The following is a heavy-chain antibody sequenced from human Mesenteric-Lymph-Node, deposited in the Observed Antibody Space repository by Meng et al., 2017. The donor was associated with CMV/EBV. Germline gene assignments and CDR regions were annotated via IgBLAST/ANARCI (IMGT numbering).Heavy chain of an antibody. CDR2: ISGGGYVT. D-gene: IGHD2/OR15-2a*01. Sequence: LSCTASGFTFSSYAGGWVRQAPGKGLEWVSAISGGGYVTYYADSVKGRFTISRDNSKKTAYLQMDSLRAEETAVYYCAKIDDLWGFDYWGQGTLVTVSS. V-gene: IGHV3-23*01. CDR1: GFTFSSYA. CDR3: AKIDDLWGFDY. J-gene: IGHJ4*02.